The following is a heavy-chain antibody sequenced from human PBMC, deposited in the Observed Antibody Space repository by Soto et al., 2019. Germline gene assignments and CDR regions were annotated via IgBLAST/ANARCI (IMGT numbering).Heavy chain of an antibody. CDR2: INPNSGDT. J-gene: IGHJ6*02. Sequence: QVQLVQSGAEVKKPGASVRVFCKASGYTFSGYYIHWVRQAPGQGLEWMGWINPNSGDTRYALRVQGRVTMTRDTSISTAHMEVSSLRSDDTALYYCARAGIAAPRSGEYAMDVWGQGTTVTVSS. CDR3: ARAGIAAPRSGEYAMDV. CDR1: GYTFSGYY. V-gene: IGHV1-2*02. D-gene: IGHD6-13*01.